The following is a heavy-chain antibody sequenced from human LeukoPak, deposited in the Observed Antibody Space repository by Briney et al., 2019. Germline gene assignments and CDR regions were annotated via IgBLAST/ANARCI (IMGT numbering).Heavy chain of an antibody. CDR3: ARGIAYCGGDCYNSYDY. V-gene: IGHV1-69*01. CDR1: GGTFSSYA. Sequence: SVKVSCKASGGTFSSYAISWVRQSPGQGLEWMGGIIPIFGTANYAQKFQGRVTITADESTSTAYMELSSLRSEDTAVYYCARGIAYCGGDCYNSYDYWGQGTLVTVSS. J-gene: IGHJ4*02. D-gene: IGHD2-21*02. CDR2: IIPIFGTA.